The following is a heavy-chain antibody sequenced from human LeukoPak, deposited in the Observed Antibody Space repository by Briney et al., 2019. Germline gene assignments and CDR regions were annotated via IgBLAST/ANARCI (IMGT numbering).Heavy chain of an antibody. D-gene: IGHD2-15*01. CDR2: IYYSGST. V-gene: IGHV4-31*03. CDR1: GGSISSGGYY. CDR3: AIMVVAAGTIAAYNWFDP. Sequence: SQTLSLTCTVSGGSISSGGYYWSWIRQHPGKGLEWIGYIYYSGSTYYNPSLKSRVTISVDTSRNQFSLKLSSVTAADTAVYYCAIMVVAAGTIAAYNWFDPWGQGTLVTVSS. J-gene: IGHJ5*02.